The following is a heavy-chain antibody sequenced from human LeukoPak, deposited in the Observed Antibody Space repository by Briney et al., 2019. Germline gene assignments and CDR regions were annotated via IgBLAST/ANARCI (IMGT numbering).Heavy chain of an antibody. D-gene: IGHD7-27*01. J-gene: IGHJ4*02. V-gene: IGHV4-31*03. CDR2: IYYSGST. Sequence: PSETLSLTCTVSGGSISSGGYSWSWIRQHPGKGLEWIGYIYYSGSTYYNPSLKSRVTISVDTSKNQFSLKLSSVTAADTAVYYCARRYWGGDFPYFDYWGQGTLVTVSS. CDR3: ARRYWGGDFPYFDY. CDR1: GGSISSGGYS.